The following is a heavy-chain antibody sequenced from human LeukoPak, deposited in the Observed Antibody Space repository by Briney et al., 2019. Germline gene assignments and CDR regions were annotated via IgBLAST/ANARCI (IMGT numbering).Heavy chain of an antibody. D-gene: IGHD4-17*01. CDR1: GFTFSSYW. CDR3: AREGTVTVGSGIYYYYYGMDV. Sequence: GGSLRLSCAASGFTFSSYWMSWVRQAPGKGLEWVANIKQDGSEKYYVDSVKGRFTISRDNAKNSLYLQMNSLRAEDTAVYYCAREGTVTVGSGIYYYYYGMDVWGKGTTVTVSS. J-gene: IGHJ6*04. V-gene: IGHV3-7*03. CDR2: IKQDGSEK.